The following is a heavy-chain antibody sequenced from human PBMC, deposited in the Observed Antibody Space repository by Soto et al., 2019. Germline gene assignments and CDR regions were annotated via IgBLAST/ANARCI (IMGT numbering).Heavy chain of an antibody. Sequence: QVQLVESGGGVVQPGRSLRLSCAASGFTFSTYGMHWVRQAPGKGLEWVAVISKDGSVKYYADSVKGRFTISRDNSKNTLYLQMNSLGDEDTAAYYCTGEVASGYWCQGTLVTVSS. CDR1: GFTFSTYG. J-gene: IGHJ4*02. CDR2: ISKDGSVK. V-gene: IGHV3-30*03. CDR3: TGEVASGY. D-gene: IGHD2-8*02.